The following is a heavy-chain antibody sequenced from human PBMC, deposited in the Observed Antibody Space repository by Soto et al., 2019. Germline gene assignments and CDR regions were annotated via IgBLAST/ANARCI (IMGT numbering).Heavy chain of an antibody. CDR1: GFTFSEHY. Sequence: PGGSLRLSCAASGFTFSEHYMDWVRQAPGKGLEWIGRTRSKANSYTREYAASVKGRFTISRDDSKNSVHLQMNSLKTEDTSVYYCTRVSYFPSSTHCADHWGEGT. V-gene: IGHV3-72*01. D-gene: IGHD2-2*01. CDR3: TRVSYFPSSTHCADH. J-gene: IGHJ4*02. CDR2: TRSKANSYTR.